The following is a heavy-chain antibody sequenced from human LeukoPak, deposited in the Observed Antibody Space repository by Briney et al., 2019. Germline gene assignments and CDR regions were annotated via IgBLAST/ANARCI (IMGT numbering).Heavy chain of an antibody. CDR2: IYYSGST. Sequence: TSETLSLTCTVSGGSISSGGYYWSWIRQHPGKGLEWIGYIYYSGSTYYNPSLKSRVTISVDTSKNQFSLKLSSVTAADTAVYYCARYGLATVRLDIWGQGTMVTVSS. V-gene: IGHV4-31*03. CDR1: GGSISSGGYY. D-gene: IGHD4-17*01. CDR3: ARYGLATVRLDI. J-gene: IGHJ3*02.